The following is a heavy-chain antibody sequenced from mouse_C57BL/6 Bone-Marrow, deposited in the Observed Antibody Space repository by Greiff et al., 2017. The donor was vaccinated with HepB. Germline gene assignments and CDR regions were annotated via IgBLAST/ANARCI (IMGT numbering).Heavy chain of an antibody. CDR1: GYAFSSSW. D-gene: IGHD4-1*01. J-gene: IGHJ3*01. Sequence: QVTLKVSGPELVKPGASVKISCKASGYAFSSSWMNWVKQRPGKGLEWIGRIYPGDGDTNYNGKFKGKATLTADKSSSTAYMQLSSLTSEDSAVYFCAREGAGTFAYWGQGTLVTVSA. CDR3: AREGAGTFAY. CDR2: IYPGDGDT. V-gene: IGHV1-82*01.